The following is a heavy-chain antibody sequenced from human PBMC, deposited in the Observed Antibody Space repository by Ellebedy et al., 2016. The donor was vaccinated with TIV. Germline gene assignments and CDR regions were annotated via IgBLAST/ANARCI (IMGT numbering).Heavy chain of an antibody. V-gene: IGHV1-18*01. CDR3: ARDRLCSGGSCSLSLDV. CDR2: ISAYNGNT. D-gene: IGHD2-15*01. CDR1: GYTFTSYG. Sequence: ASVKVSCKASGYTFTSYGISWVRQAPGQGLEWMGWISAYNGNTNYAQKLQGRVTMTRDTSTSTVYMELSSLRSEDTAVYYCARDRLCSGGSCSLSLDVWGQGTTVTVSS. J-gene: IGHJ6*02.